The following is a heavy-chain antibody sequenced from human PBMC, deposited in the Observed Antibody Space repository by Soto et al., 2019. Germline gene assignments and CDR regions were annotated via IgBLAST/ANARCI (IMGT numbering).Heavy chain of an antibody. Sequence: EVQLVESGGGLVQPGGSLRLSCAASGFTFSSYDMHWVRQPTGKGLEWVSRIGKAGDTDYAGSVKGRFTISRENAKTFLYLQMNSLKAGDTAVYYCARGRYYYDSSGYPIGSFDIWGQGTMVTVSS. V-gene: IGHV3-13*01. CDR2: IGKAGDT. J-gene: IGHJ3*02. D-gene: IGHD3-22*01. CDR3: ARGRYYYDSSGYPIGSFDI. CDR1: GFTFSSYD.